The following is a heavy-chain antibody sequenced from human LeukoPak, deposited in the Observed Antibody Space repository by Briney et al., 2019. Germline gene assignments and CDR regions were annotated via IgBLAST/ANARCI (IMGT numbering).Heavy chain of an antibody. J-gene: IGHJ4*02. CDR2: IYYSGST. CDR1: GGSVSSNIYY. D-gene: IGHD3-22*01. CDR3: AREDSSGYLGY. Sequence: SETLSLTCTVSGGSVSSNIYYWNWIRQPPGKGLEWIGYIYYSGSTNYNPSLKSRVTISVDTSKNQFSLKLTPLTAADTAVYYCAREDSSGYLGYWGQGTLVTVSS. V-gene: IGHV4-61*01.